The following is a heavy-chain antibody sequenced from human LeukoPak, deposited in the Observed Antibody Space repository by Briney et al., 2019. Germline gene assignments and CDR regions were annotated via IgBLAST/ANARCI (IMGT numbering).Heavy chain of an antibody. CDR1: GGTFSRYA. D-gene: IGHD2-2*02. J-gene: IGHJ6*03. CDR3: ARAMGEQDCSSTSCYTYYYYYMDV. V-gene: IGHV1-69*01. CDR2: IIPIFGTA. Sequence: SVKVSCKASGGTFSRYAISWVRQAPGQGLEWMGGIIPIFGTANYAQKFQGRVTITADESTSTAYMELSSLRSEDTAVYYCARAMGEQDCSSTSCYTYYYYYMDVWGKGTTVTVSS.